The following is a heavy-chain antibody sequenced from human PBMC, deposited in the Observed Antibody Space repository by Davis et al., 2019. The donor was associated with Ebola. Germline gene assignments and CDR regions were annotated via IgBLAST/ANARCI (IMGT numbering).Heavy chain of an antibody. V-gene: IGHV1-18*01. CDR3: ARGGWLQISGFDY. D-gene: IGHD5-24*01. CDR1: GYTFTSYG. J-gene: IGHJ4*02. Sequence: ASVKVSCKASGYTFTSYGISWVRQAPGQGLEWMGWINPHNGNTNYAQNVQGRVTMTTDTPTSTAYMEVGSLRSDDTAVYYCARGGWLQISGFDYWGQGTLVTVSS. CDR2: INPHNGNT.